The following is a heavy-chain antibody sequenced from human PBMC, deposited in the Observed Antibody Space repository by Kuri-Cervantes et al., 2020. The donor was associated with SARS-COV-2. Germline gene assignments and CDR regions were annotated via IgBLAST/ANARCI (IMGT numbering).Heavy chain of an antibody. CDR1: GGTFSSYA. V-gene: IGHV1-69*04. CDR2: IIPIFGIA. D-gene: IGHD6-13*01. CDR3: ARDAAADNLSDY. J-gene: IGHJ4*02. Sequence: SVKVSCKASGGTFSSYAISWVRQAPGQGLEWMGRIIPIFGIANYAQKFQGRVTITADKSTSTAYMELSSLRSEDTAVYYCARDAAADNLSDYWDQGTLVTVSS.